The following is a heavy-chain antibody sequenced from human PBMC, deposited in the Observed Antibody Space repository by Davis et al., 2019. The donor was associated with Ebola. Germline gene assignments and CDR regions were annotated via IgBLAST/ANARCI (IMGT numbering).Heavy chain of an antibody. CDR2: IYYSGST. CDR3: ARLVWLVLGDY. Sequence: SETLSLTCTVSGDSIGSSSYYWGWIRQPPGKGLEWIGSIYYSGSTYYNPSLKSRVTISVDTSKNQFSLKLSSVTAADTAVYYCARLVWLVLGDYWGQGTLVTVSS. V-gene: IGHV4-39*01. CDR1: GDSIGSSSYY. D-gene: IGHD6-19*01. J-gene: IGHJ4*02.